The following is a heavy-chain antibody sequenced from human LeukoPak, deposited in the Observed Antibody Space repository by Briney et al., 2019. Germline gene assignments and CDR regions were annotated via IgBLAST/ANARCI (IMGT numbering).Heavy chain of an antibody. CDR3: TTIAVAADY. J-gene: IGHJ4*02. D-gene: IGHD6-13*01. Sequence: GGSLRLSCAASGFTFSGSSIHWVRQPSGKGLEWVGRIRSKTNNYATAYAASVMGRLTLSRDDSKSTAYLQMNSLKTEDTAMYYCTTIAVAADYWGQGTLVTVSS. V-gene: IGHV3-73*01. CDR1: GFTFSGSS. CDR2: IRSKTNNYAT.